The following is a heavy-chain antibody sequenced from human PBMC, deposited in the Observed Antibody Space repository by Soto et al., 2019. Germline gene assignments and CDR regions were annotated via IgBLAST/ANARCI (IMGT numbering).Heavy chain of an antibody. D-gene: IGHD3-3*01. CDR2: MNPNSGNT. CDR1: GYTFTSYD. J-gene: IGHJ3*02. CDR3: ARTQSRRYYDFWSGYLDAFDI. V-gene: IGHV1-8*01. Sequence: VASVKVSCKASGYTFTSYDINWVRQATGQGLEWMGWMNPNSGNTGYAQKFQGRATMTRNTSISTAYMELSSLRSEDTAVYYCARTQSRRYYDFWSGYLDAFDIWGQGTMVTVSS.